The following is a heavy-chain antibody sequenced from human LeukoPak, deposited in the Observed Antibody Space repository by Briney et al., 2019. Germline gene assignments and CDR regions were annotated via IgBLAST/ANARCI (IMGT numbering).Heavy chain of an antibody. Sequence: GGSLRLSCAASGFTFSNYWMHWVRQAPGKGLVWVSRINSDGSSTSYADSVKGRFTISRDNAKNTLYLQMNSLRAEDTAVYYCARGHSSSWYYVSWFDPWGQGTLVTVSS. J-gene: IGHJ5*02. D-gene: IGHD6-13*01. CDR2: INSDGSST. CDR3: ARGHSSSWYYVSWFDP. CDR1: GFTFSNYW. V-gene: IGHV3-74*01.